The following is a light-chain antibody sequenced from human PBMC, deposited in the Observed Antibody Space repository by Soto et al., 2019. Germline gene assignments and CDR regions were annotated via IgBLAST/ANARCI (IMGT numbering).Light chain of an antibody. CDR3: QPYGSSPPYT. CDR2: GAS. Sequence: EIVLTQSPGTLSLSPGERATLSCRASQSVSSIYLAWYQQKPGQAPRLLIYGASSRATGIPDRFSGSGSGTDVSLSISRLEPEDFAVYYCQPYGSSPPYTFGQGTKLEIK. J-gene: IGKJ2*01. V-gene: IGKV3-20*01. CDR1: QSVSSIY.